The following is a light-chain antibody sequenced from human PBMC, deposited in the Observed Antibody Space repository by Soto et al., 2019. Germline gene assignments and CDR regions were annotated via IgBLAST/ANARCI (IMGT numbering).Light chain of an antibody. Sequence: DIKMSQSAATLSASVRDRVTITCRASQSISRWLAWYQQKPGKAPKLLIYDASSLESGVPSRFSGSGSGTEFTLTISSLQPDDFATYFCHSRAFGQGTRLAIK. J-gene: IGKJ5*01. CDR2: DAS. CDR3: HSRA. V-gene: IGKV1-5*01. CDR1: QSISRW.